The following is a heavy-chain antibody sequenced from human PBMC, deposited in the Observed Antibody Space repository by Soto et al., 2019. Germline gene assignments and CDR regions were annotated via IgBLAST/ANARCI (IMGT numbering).Heavy chain of an antibody. D-gene: IGHD3-10*01. CDR3: ARDRYGSGSYLVDDWFDP. CDR1: GGSIRSYC. V-gene: IGHV4-4*07. J-gene: IGHJ5*02. Sequence: SETLSLTCTVSGGSIRSYCGSWIRQPAGKGLEWIGRIYTSGSTNYNPSLKSRVTVSVDTSKNQFSLKLSSVTAADTAVYYCARDRYGSGSYLVDDWFDPWGQGTLVTVSS. CDR2: IYTSGST.